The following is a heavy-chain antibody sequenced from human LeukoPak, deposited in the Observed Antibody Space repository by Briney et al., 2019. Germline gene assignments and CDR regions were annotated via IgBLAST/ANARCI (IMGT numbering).Heavy chain of an antibody. J-gene: IGHJ4*02. Sequence: PSETLSLTCTVSGDSISSSNYYWGWIRQPPGKGLEWIGTIYYNRATQYNPSLRSRVTMSVDTSQNQFSLKLTSVTAADTAVYYCAVEVRESVSLINGDCWGQGTLVTVSS. CDR2: IYYNRAT. CDR1: GDSISSSNYY. D-gene: IGHD3-10*01. V-gene: IGHV4-39*07. CDR3: AVEVRESVSLINGDC.